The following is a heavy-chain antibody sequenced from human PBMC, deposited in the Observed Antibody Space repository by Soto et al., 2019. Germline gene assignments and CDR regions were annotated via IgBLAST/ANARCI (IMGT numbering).Heavy chain of an antibody. V-gene: IGHV3-30*18. D-gene: IGHD4-17*01. CDR1: GFTFGLYA. Sequence: QVQLVESGGGVVQPGRPLRVSCAASGFTFGLYAMHWVRQAPGKGLEWVAVISYDGSNKYYADSVKGRFTISRDNSKNTLNLQTNSLRVEDTAVYYCTKLSGDGDPTWWGQGTLVTVSS. CDR2: ISYDGSNK. CDR3: TKLSGDGDPTW. J-gene: IGHJ4*02.